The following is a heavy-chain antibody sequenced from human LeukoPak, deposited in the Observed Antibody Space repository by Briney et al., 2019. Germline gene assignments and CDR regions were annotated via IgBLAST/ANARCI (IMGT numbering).Heavy chain of an antibody. J-gene: IGHJ4*02. CDR3: ARDRSSSFF. D-gene: IGHD6-6*01. V-gene: IGHV1-18*01. CDR2: IRTDNGNT. CDR1: GYAFTNYG. Sequence: GASVKVSCKASGYAFTNYGISWVRQAPGQGLEWMGWIRTDNGNTDYAQKFQGRVTMTTDTSTSTAYMELRSLRSDDTAVYCCARDRSSSFFWGQGTLVTVSS.